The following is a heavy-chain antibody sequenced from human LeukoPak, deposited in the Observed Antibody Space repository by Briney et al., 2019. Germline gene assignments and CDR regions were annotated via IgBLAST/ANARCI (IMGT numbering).Heavy chain of an antibody. CDR3: ARANPLYCSSTTGPFDY. Sequence: GASVKVSCKASGSTFTGYYMHWVRQGPGQGFEWMGWINPNSGDTNYAQKFQGRVTMTRDTSISTAHMELSRLRSDDTAVYYCARANPLYCSSTTGPFDYWGQGTLVTVSS. J-gene: IGHJ4*02. CDR1: GSTFTGYY. CDR2: INPNSGDT. D-gene: IGHD2-2*01. V-gene: IGHV1-2*02.